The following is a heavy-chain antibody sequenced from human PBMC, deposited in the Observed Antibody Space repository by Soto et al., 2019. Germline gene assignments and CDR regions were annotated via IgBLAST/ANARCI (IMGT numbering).Heavy chain of an antibody. CDR3: ARGDSSGYYHAAFDI. D-gene: IGHD3-22*01. V-gene: IGHV1-69*13. CDR1: GGTFSSYA. J-gene: IGHJ3*02. CDR2: IIPIFGTA. Sequence: SVKVSCKASGGTFSSYAISWVRQAPGQGLEWMGGIIPIFGTANYAQKSQGRVTITADESTSTAYMELSSLRCEDTAVYYCARGDSSGYYHAAFDIWGQGTMVTVSS.